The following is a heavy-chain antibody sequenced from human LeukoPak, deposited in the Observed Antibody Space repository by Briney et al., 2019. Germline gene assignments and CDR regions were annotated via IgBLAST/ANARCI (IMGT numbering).Heavy chain of an antibody. J-gene: IGHJ4*02. CDR1: GYTFSSYG. V-gene: IGHV1-18*04. CDR3: AREFEGNGVDDRPLDY. D-gene: IGHD1-1*01. CDR2: VSAYNGNP. Sequence: ASVKVSCKASGYTFSSYGLSGVRQAPGQGVEWMGWVSAYNGNPNYAQKRQGRVTMTTDTSTSTAYMELTRQRSDDTAVYYCAREFEGNGVDDRPLDYWGQGTLVTVSS.